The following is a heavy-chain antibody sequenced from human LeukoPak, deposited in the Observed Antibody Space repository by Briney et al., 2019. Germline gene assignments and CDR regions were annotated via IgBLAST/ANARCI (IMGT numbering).Heavy chain of an antibody. D-gene: IGHD6-19*01. Sequence: SETLSLTCAVYGGSFSGYYWSWIRQPPGKGLEWIGEINHSGSTNYNPSLKSRVTISVDTSKNQFSLKLSSVTASDTAVYYCARGLVAGSIDYWGQGTLVTVSS. CDR1: GGSFSGYY. CDR2: INHSGST. J-gene: IGHJ4*02. V-gene: IGHV4-34*01. CDR3: ARGLVAGSIDY.